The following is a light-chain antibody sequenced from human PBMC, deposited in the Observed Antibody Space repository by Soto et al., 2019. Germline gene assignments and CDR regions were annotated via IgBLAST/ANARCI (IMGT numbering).Light chain of an antibody. V-gene: IGKV3-11*01. CDR1: QSVNIY. Sequence: EIVLTQSPATLSLSPGDIATLSCRASQSVNIYLAWYQQKPGQAPRLLIYDASNRATGIPARFSGSGSGTDFTLTISSLEPEDFAVYYCQQRYNWPPLTFGGGTKVEIK. J-gene: IGKJ4*01. CDR2: DAS. CDR3: QQRYNWPPLT.